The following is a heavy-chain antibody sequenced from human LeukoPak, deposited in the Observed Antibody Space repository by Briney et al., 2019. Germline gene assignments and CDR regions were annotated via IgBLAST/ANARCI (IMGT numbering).Heavy chain of an antibody. CDR2: IIPILGIA. CDR3: ITTNPNPNGMDV. D-gene: IGHD3-3*01. Sequence: SVKVSCRASGYTFTSYGISWVRQAPGQGLEWMGRIIPILGIANYAQKFQGRVTITADKSTGTAYMELSSLRSEDTAVYYCITTNPNPNGMDVWGQGTTVTVSS. V-gene: IGHV1-69*04. CDR1: GYTFTSYG. J-gene: IGHJ6*02.